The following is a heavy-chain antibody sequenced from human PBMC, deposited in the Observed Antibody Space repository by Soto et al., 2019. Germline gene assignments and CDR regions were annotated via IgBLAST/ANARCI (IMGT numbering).Heavy chain of an antibody. J-gene: IGHJ4*02. V-gene: IGHV3-30-3*01. Sequence: QLGGSLRLSCAASGFTFSSYAMHWVRQAPGKGLEWVAVISYDGSNKYYADSVKGRFTISRDNSKNTLYLQMNSLRAEDTAVYYCARDMVNYLDYWGQGTLVTVSS. D-gene: IGHD2-21*01. CDR2: ISYDGSNK. CDR1: GFTFSSYA. CDR3: ARDMVNYLDY.